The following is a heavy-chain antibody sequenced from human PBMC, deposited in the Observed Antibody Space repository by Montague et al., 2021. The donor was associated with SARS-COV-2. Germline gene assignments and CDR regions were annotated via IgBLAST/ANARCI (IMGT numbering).Heavy chain of an antibody. D-gene: IGHD1-20*01. CDR1: GGSVGSSHYY. CDR3: ARGGYNWTSEHWFDS. V-gene: IGHV4-39*01. J-gene: IGHJ5*01. CDR2: IYYSGST. Sequence: SETLSLTCTVSGGSVGSSHYYWAWIRQPPGKGLEWIGSIYYSGSTYYNPSLRSRVTIYVDASTNQFSLKLHSVTAADTAVYFCARGGYNWTSEHWFDSWGQGTLVTVSS.